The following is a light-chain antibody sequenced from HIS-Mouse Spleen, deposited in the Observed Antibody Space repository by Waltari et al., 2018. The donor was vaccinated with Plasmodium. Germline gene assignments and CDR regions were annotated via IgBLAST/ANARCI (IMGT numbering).Light chain of an antibody. CDR3: MIWPSNASGV. Sequence: QPVLTQPPSSPASPGESASPTCTLPSDIHLGRYTIYWYQPKPGSPPRYLLYYYSDSDKGQGSGVPGRFSGSKDASHNTGILLISGLQSEDEADYYCMIWPSNASGVFGGGTKLTVL. CDR1: SDIHLGRYT. J-gene: IGLJ3*02. V-gene: IGLV5-37*01. CDR2: YYSDSDK.